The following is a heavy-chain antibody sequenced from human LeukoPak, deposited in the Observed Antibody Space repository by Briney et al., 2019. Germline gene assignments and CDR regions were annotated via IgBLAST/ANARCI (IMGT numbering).Heavy chain of an antibody. V-gene: IGHV1-18*01. D-gene: IGHD2-15*01. CDR1: GYTLTSYG. CDR3: AYSGRNYYYYGMDV. Sequence: ASASVSCKASGYTLTSYGISWVRQAPGQGLEWMGGISGYNGNTNYAQKLQGRVTMNTDKSTSTAYMELRSLRSDGTAVYYCAYSGRNYYYYGMDVWGQGTTVTVS. J-gene: IGHJ6*02. CDR2: ISGYNGNT.